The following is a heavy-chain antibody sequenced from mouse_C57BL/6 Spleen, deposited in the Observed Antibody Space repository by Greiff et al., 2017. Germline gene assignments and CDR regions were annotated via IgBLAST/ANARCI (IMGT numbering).Heavy chain of an antibody. D-gene: IGHD3-3*01. CDR3: ARSSGGLGYFDY. V-gene: IGHV1-69*01. CDR1: GYTFTSYW. CDR2: IDPSDSYT. J-gene: IGHJ2*01. Sequence: QVQLQQPGAELVMPGASVKLSCKASGYTFTSYWMHWVKQRPGQGLEWIGEIDPSDSYTNYNQKFKGKSTLTVDKSSSTAYMQLSSLTSEDAAVYYCARSSGGLGYFDYWGQGTTLTVAS.